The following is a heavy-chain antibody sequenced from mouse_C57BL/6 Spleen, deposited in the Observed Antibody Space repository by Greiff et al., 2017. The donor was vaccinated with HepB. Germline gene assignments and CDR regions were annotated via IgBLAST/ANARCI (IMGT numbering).Heavy chain of an antibody. D-gene: IGHD1-1*01. V-gene: IGHV2-9-1*01. CDR1: GFSLISYA. CDR3: AREGGSSYEGFAY. Sequence: VQRVESGPGLVAPSQSLSITCTVSGFSLISYAISWVRQPPGKGLEWLGVIWTGGGTNYNSALKSRLSISKDNSKSQVFLKMNNLQTDDTARYYCAREGGSSYEGFAYWGQGTLVTVSA. J-gene: IGHJ3*01. CDR2: IWTGGGT.